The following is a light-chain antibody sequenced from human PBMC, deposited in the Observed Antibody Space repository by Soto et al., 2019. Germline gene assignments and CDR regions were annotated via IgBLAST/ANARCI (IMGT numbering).Light chain of an antibody. CDR2: DAS. CDR3: QQYAVSPLT. Sequence: EIVLTQSPGTLSLSPGESATLSCRASQSVGRNYLAWFQHKPDQAPRLLIYDASNRATGVPDRFSGSGSWTDFTLSVTSLEPEYCAVYYCQQYAVSPLTFGGGTTVEIK. CDR1: QSVGRNY. V-gene: IGKV3-20*01. J-gene: IGKJ4*01.